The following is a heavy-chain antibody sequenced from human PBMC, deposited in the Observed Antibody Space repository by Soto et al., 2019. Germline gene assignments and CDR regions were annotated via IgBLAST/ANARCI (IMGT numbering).Heavy chain of an antibody. Sequence: GGSLRLSCAASGFAFTSYAMHWFRQAPGKGLEWVASTSYDGSDNYYADSVKGRFTISRDNSKNTLYLQMSNLRPEDTAVYYCPRAHAPGRSPHYYGMDVWGLGTTVTVSS. CDR2: TSYDGSDN. CDR1: GFAFTSYA. J-gene: IGHJ6*02. D-gene: IGHD2-15*01. CDR3: PRAHAPGRSPHYYGMDV. V-gene: IGHV3-30-3*01.